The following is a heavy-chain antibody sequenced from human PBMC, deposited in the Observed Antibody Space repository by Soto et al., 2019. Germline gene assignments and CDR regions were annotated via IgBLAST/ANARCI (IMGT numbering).Heavy chain of an antibody. D-gene: IGHD2-8*01. CDR3: ARGDIVLMVYATGGWFDP. Sequence: GASVKVSCKASGYTFTGYYMHWVRQAPGQGLEWMGWIHPNSGGTNYAQKFQGRVTMTRDTSISTAYMELSRLRSDDTAVYYCARGDIVLMVYATGGWFDPWGQGTLVTVSS. CDR2: IHPNSGGT. J-gene: IGHJ5*02. CDR1: GYTFTGYY. V-gene: IGHV1-2*02.